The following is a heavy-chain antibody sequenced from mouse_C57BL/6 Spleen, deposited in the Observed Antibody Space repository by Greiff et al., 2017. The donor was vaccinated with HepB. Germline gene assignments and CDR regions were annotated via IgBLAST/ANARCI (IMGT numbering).Heavy chain of an antibody. CDR2: INPSSGYT. V-gene: IGHV1-4*01. CDR3: ARRSNYDAMDY. Sequence: QVQLQQSGAELARPGASVKMSCKASGYTFTSYTMHWVKQRPGQGLEWIGYINPSSGYTKYNHKFKDKATLTADKSSSTAYMQLSSLTSEDSAVYYCARRSNYDAMDYWGQGTSVTVSS. D-gene: IGHD2-5*01. J-gene: IGHJ4*01. CDR1: GYTFTSYT.